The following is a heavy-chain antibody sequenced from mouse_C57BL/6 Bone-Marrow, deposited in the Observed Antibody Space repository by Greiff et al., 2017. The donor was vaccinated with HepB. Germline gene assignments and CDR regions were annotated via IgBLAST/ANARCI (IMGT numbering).Heavy chain of an antibody. J-gene: IGHJ4*01. CDR1: GYTFTSYW. CDR3: AFYYYGSFYAMDY. D-gene: IGHD1-1*01. CDR2: IHPSDSDT. V-gene: IGHV1-74*01. Sequence: VKLQQPGAELVKPGASVKVSCKASGYTFTSYWMHWVKQRPGQGLEWIGRIHPSDSDTNYNQKFKGKATLTVDKSSSTAYMQLSSLTSEDSAVYYCAFYYYGSFYAMDYWGQGTSVTVSS.